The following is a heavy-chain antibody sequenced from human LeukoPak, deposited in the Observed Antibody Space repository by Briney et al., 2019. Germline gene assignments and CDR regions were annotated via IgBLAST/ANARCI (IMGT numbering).Heavy chain of an antibody. Sequence: PSETLSLTCTVSGGSISSYYWSWIRQPPGKGLEWIGYIYYSGSTNYNPSLKSRVTISTDTSKNQFSLKLSSVTAADTAVYYCARHAGIGSWYKYYYYGMDVWGQGTTVTVSS. CDR3: ARHAGIGSWYKYYYYGMDV. CDR1: GGSISSYY. V-gene: IGHV4-59*08. CDR2: IYYSGST. J-gene: IGHJ6*02. D-gene: IGHD2-15*01.